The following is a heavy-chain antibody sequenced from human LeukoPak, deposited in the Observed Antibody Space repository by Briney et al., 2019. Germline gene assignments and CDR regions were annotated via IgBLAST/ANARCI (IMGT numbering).Heavy chain of an antibody. D-gene: IGHD5-18*01. J-gene: IGHJ4*02. V-gene: IGHV3-30*02. CDR2: IRYDGSNK. CDR3: AKDRNGYSSTFDY. CDR1: GFTLSSYG. Sequence: PGGSLRLSCAASGFTLSSYGMHWIRQAPDKRLEWVAFIRYDGSNKNYADSVKGRFTISRDNSKNTLLLQMNSLRPEDTAVYYCAKDRNGYSSTFDYWGQGTLVTVSS.